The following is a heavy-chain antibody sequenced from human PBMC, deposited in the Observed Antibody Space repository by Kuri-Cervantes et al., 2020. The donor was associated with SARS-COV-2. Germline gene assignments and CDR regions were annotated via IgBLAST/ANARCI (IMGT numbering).Heavy chain of an antibody. CDR2: ISSSSSYI. Sequence: GESLKISCAASGFTFSSYSMNWVRQAPGKGLEWVSSISSSSSYIYYADSVKGRYTISRDNAKNSLYLQMNSLRAEDTAVYYCARGRPYSSGWYYWGQGTLVTVSS. V-gene: IGHV3-21*04. J-gene: IGHJ4*02. D-gene: IGHD6-19*01. CDR3: ARGRPYSSGWYY. CDR1: GFTFSSYS.